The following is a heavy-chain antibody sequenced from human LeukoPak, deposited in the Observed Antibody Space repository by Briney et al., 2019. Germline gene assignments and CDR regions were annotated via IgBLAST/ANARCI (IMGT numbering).Heavy chain of an antibody. D-gene: IGHD3-9*01. J-gene: IGHJ5*02. CDR2: INHSGRT. CDR3: ARGPNYDILTGAPRVWFAG. Sequence: SETLSLTCALYSVSFRVYYWSWIRQPPGKGVEWIGEINHSGRTNHNPSLKSRVPLSVDPSKNQFSLKLTSVTSADTAVYYCARGPNYDILTGAPRVWFAGWGQGSLVSVS. V-gene: IGHV4-34*01. CDR1: SVSFRVYY.